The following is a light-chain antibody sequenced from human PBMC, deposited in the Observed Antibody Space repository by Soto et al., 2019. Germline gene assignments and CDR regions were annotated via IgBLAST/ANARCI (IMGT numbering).Light chain of an antibody. CDR1: SSDVGGYNY. CDR2: EVS. CDR3: SPYAGRNIFFYA. J-gene: IGLJ1*01. V-gene: IGLV2-8*01. Sequence: QSALTQPPSASGSPGQSVTISCTGTSSDVGGYNYVSWYQQHPGKAPKLMIYEVSKRPSGVPDRFSGSKSGNTASLTVSGLQADDEFYFFCSPYAGRNIFFYAFVRGPKV.